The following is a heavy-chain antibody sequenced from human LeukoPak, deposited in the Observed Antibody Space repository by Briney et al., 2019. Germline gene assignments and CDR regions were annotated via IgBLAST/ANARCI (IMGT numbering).Heavy chain of an antibody. CDR3: ARGDSGSLSGAREYYYYYGMDV. V-gene: IGHV1-69*01. CDR1: GGTFSSYA. J-gene: IGHJ6*04. D-gene: IGHD3-16*01. Sequence: ASVKVSCKASGGTFSSYAISWVRQAPGQGPEWMGGIIPIFGTANYAQKFQGRVTITADESTSTAYMELSSLRSEDTAVYYCARGDSGSLSGAREYYYYYGMDVWGKGTTVTVSS. CDR2: IIPIFGTA.